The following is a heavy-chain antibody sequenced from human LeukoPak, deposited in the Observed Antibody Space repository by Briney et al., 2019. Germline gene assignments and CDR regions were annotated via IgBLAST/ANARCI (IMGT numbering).Heavy chain of an antibody. J-gene: IGHJ3*02. Sequence: NASETLSLTCTVSGGSISSGGYYWSWIRQHPGKGLEWIGYIYYSGSTYYNPSLKSRVTISVDTSKNQFSLKLSSVTAADTAVYYCARAPYGVVTAFDIWGQGTMVTVSS. D-gene: IGHD2-21*02. CDR1: GGSISSGGYY. CDR2: IYYSGST. V-gene: IGHV4-31*03. CDR3: ARAPYGVVTAFDI.